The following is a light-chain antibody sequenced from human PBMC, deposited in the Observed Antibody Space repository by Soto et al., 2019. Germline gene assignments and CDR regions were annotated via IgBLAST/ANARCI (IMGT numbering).Light chain of an antibody. CDR1: QDISNS. V-gene: IGKV1-27*01. CDR2: ATS. CDR3: QNYNSAPLT. J-gene: IGKJ4*01. Sequence: DIQMTQYPSSMYASVGDRVTITCRASQDISNSLAWYQQKPGKVPKVLIYATSILQSGVPARFSGSGSGTDFTLTISSLQPEDVATYYCQNYNSAPLTFGGGTKVEI.